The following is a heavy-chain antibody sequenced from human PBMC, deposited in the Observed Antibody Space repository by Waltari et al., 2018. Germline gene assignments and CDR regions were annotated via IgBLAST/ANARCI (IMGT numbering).Heavy chain of an antibody. CDR2: IYYSGVP. J-gene: IGHJ3*02. D-gene: IGHD4-17*01. CDR3: ARRDGGAGAFDI. Sequence: QVQVQESGPGLVKPSETLSLTCTVSGGPMRGYYWSWLRQAPGKGPEWFGSIYYSGVPNYRPYLKSRVTISVDTSKNQDSLRLSSVKAADAAVYYCARRDGGAGAFDIWGQGTTVTVSS. V-gene: IGHV4-59*12. CDR1: GGPMRGYY.